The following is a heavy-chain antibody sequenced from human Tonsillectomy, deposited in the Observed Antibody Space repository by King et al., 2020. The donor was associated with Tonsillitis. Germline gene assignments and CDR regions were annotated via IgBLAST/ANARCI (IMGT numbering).Heavy chain of an antibody. Sequence: VQLVESGGGLVQPGGSLRLSCSASGFTFNSYAMHWVRQVPGKGLEYVSAISSNGYRTSYADSVKGRFTISRANSKNTLYVQMSSLRAEATAVYYCVKDRWCTSTSSHDAFDIWGQGTVLTVSS. D-gene: IGHD2-2*01. J-gene: IGHJ3*02. CDR3: VKDRWCTSTSSHDAFDI. CDR1: GFTFNSYA. CDR2: ISSNGYRT. V-gene: IGHV3-64*05.